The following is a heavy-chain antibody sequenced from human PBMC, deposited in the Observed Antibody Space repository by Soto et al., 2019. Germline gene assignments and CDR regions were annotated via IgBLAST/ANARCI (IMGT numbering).Heavy chain of an antibody. V-gene: IGHV4-34*01. J-gene: IGHJ5*02. CDR3: ARDSPVLLWFGVNWFDP. CDR1: GGSFSGYY. Sequence: PPETLSLTCAVYGGSFSGYYWSWIRQPPGKGLEWIGEINHSGSTNYNPSLKSRVTISVDTSKNQFSLKLSSVTAADTAVYYCARDSPVLLWFGVNWFDPWGQGTRVTVS. CDR2: INHSGST. D-gene: IGHD3-10*01.